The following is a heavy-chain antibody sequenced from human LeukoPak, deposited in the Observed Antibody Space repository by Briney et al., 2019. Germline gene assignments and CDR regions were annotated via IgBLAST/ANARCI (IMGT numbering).Heavy chain of an antibody. CDR1: GGPISSSY. J-gene: IGHJ4*02. D-gene: IGHD4-17*01. CDR3: ARDVKSAVTTYFDY. CDR2: VYDSGTT. V-gene: IGHV4-59*12. Sequence: TETLSLTCSVSGGPISSSYWSWLRQAPGKGLEWIGSVYDSGTTNYNPSLKSRLSISVDTSKNQFSLKLRSMTATDTAVYYCARDVKSAVTTYFDYWGQGTLVTVSS.